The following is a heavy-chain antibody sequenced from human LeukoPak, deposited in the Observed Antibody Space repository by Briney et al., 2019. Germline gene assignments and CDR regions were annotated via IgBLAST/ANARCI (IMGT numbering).Heavy chain of an antibody. CDR2: IHKSSNTI. CDR1: GFTLNTSS. V-gene: IGHV3-48*04. J-gene: IGHJ4*02. Sequence: GGSLRLSCAASGFTLNTSSMNWVRQAPGKGLEWISYIHKSSNTIYYADSVKGRFTISRDNAKNSLYLQMNSLRAEDTAVYYCAREQRGSYTIDYWGQGTLVTVSS. CDR3: AREQRGSYTIDY. D-gene: IGHD1-26*01.